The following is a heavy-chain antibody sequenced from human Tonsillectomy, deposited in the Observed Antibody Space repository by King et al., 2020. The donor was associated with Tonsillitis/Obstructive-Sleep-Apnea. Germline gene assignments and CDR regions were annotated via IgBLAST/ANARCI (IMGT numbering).Heavy chain of an antibody. CDR1: GFTFDSYA. J-gene: IGHJ6*02. CDR3: ARAPGIAAATIDYYYGMDV. V-gene: IGHV3-30*04. CDR2: ISYDGSHK. D-gene: IGHD6-13*01. Sequence: HVQLVESGGGVVQPGRSLRLSCAASGFTFDSYAMHWVRQAPGKGLEWVAVISYDGSHKFYADSVKGRFTVSRDNSKNTLYVQMNLLRPEDTAVYYCARAPGIAAATIDYYYGMDVWGQGTTVTVSS.